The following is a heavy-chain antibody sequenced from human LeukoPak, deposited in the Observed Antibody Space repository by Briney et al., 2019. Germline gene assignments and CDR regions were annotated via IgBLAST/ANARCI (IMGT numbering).Heavy chain of an antibody. J-gene: IGHJ3*02. CDR2: ISSSSSYI. CDR1: GFTFSRYS. Sequence: PGGSLRLSCAASGFTFSRYSMNWVRQAPGKGLEWVSPISSSSSYIYYADSVKGRFTTSRDNAKNSLYLQMNSLRAEDTAVYYCARYGGGHWAFDIWGQGTMVTVSS. CDR3: ARYGGGHWAFDI. D-gene: IGHD3-10*01. V-gene: IGHV3-21*01.